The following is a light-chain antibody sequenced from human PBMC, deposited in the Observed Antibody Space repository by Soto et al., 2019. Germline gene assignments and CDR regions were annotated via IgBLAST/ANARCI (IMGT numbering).Light chain of an antibody. V-gene: IGLV2-14*01. Sequence: QSALTQPASVSGSPGQSITISCTGTSSDVGSYDYVSWYQQHPGKVPKLIIYEVSNRPSGGSNRFSASKSGNTASLPISCLQAEDEADYYCCSSSSTSTRLFGGGTKLTVL. CDR2: EVS. CDR1: SSDVGSYDY. CDR3: CSSSSTSTRL. J-gene: IGLJ3*02.